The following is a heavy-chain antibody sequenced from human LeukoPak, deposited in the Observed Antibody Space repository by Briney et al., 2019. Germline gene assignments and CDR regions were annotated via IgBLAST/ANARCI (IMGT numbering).Heavy chain of an antibody. V-gene: IGHV1-8*01. CDR2: MNPNSGNT. D-gene: IGHD3-10*01. CDR3: ARVFGRRWFGELKVGGFDY. CDR1: GYTFTSYD. J-gene: IGHJ4*02. Sequence: ASVKVSCKASGYTFTSYDINWVRQATGQGLEWMGWMNPNSGNTGYAQKFQGRVTMTRNTSISTAYMELSSLRSEDTAVYYCARVFGRRWFGELKVGGFDYWGQGTLVTVSS.